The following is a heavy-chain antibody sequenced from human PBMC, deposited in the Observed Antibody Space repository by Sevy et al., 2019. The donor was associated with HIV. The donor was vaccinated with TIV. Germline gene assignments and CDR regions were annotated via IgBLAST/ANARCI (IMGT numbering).Heavy chain of an antibody. D-gene: IGHD2-2*01. CDR2: ISGRSSYI. V-gene: IGHV3-21*06. J-gene: IGHJ4*02. CDR1: GFTFSDYY. Sequence: GGSLRLSCAASGFTFSDYYMNWVRQAPGKGLEWVSSISGRSSYIHYADSVRGRFTISRVNAKISLFLQMNSLRADDTAVYFCARDGGCSSTSCLLYFDSWGQGALVTVSS. CDR3: ARDGGCSSTSCLLYFDS.